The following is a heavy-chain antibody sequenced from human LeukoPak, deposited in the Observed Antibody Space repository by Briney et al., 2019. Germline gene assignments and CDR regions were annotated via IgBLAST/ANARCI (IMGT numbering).Heavy chain of an antibody. CDR1: AHTFTVYY. CDR2: VKAHSGAT. D-gene: IGHD5-24*01. J-gene: IGHJ5*01. CDR3: AGEATLKRGWFDS. V-gene: IGHV1-2*02. Sequence: ASVTVSFTSSAHTFTVYYMHWVRQAPGQGGEGMGCVKAHSGATNYSQNFQGRGTMTRDTSISTPFMELSSLRSDDTAVYYCAGEATLKRGWFDSWGQGTLVTVSS.